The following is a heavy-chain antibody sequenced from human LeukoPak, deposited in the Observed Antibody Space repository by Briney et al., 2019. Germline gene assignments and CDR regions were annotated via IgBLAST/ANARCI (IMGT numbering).Heavy chain of an antibody. D-gene: IGHD7-27*01. CDR3: ARPGDMDLGGHLQH. V-gene: IGHV5-51*01. Sequence: GESLKISCKASGYSFTSYFIVWVRQMPGQGLEWVGSVYPADSDTTYSPSFQGQVTISVDKSIKTAYLQWSNLKASDTAMYYCARPGDMDLGGHLQHWGPGTLVTVSS. CDR1: GYSFTSYF. J-gene: IGHJ1*01. CDR2: VYPADSDT.